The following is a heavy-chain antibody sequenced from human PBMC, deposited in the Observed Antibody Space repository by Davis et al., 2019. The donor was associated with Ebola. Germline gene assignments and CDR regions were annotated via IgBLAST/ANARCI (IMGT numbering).Heavy chain of an antibody. CDR1: GGTFTSYA. CDR3: ARDLVVPAAIARGYYYYGMDV. Sequence: SVKVSCKASGGTFTSYAISWVRQAPGQGLEWMGGIIPIFGTANYAQKFQGRVTITADKSTSTAYMELSSLRSEDTAVYYCARDLVVPAAIARGYYYYGMDVWGQGTTVTVSS. CDR2: IIPIFGTA. V-gene: IGHV1-69*06. D-gene: IGHD2-2*02. J-gene: IGHJ6*02.